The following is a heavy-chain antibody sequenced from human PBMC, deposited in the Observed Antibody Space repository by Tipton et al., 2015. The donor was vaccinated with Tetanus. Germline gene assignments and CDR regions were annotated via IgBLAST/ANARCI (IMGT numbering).Heavy chain of an antibody. D-gene: IGHD6-13*01. Sequence: TLSLTCTVSGGSINSGGHFWTWIRQRTGKGLEWIGNIRDNGNSYANPSLSGRVTMSVDTRKNQFSLRLTSVTAADTAVYYCARALIEAAGDYGDYWGQGTLFTVSS. CDR1: GGSINSGGHF. CDR3: ARALIEAAGDYGDY. V-gene: IGHV4-31*03. CDR2: IRDNGNS. J-gene: IGHJ4*02.